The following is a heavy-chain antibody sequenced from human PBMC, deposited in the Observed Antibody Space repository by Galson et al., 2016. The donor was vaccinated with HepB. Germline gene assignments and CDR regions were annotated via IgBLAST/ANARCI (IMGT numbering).Heavy chain of an antibody. CDR1: SGSISGFS. V-gene: IGHV4-59*01. CDR3: ARERRVPTYKDSWSAYYPALDI. Sequence: SETLSLTCSVSSGSISGFSWNWIRQSPGKGLEWVGYIYYSGSTNYNPSPKSRVTISADTSKNQISLKLTSVTAADTAVYYCARERRVPTYKDSWSAYYPALDIWGQGTLVSVSS. D-gene: IGHD3-3*01. J-gene: IGHJ3*02. CDR2: IYYSGST.